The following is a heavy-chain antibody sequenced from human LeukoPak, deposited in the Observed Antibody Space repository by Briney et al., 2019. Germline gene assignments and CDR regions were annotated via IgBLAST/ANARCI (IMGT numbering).Heavy chain of an antibody. CDR3: ATAGSSSWYKFSLGY. J-gene: IGHJ4*02. CDR1: GYTLTELS. CDR2: FDPEDGET. D-gene: IGHD6-13*01. Sequence: ASVKVSCKVSGYTLTELSMHWVRQAPGKGLEWMGGFDPEDGETIYAQKFQGRVTMTEDTSTDTAYMELSSLRSEDTAVYYCATAGSSSWYKFSLGYWGQGTLVTASS. V-gene: IGHV1-24*01.